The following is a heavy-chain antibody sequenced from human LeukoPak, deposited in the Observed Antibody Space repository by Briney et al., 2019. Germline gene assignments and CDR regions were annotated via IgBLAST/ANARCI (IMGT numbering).Heavy chain of an antibody. V-gene: IGHV4-30-2*01. D-gene: IGHD2-21*02. CDR2: IYHSGST. J-gene: IGHJ4*02. Sequence: KTSETLSLTCAVSGGSISSGGYSWSWIRQPPGKGLEWIGYIYHSGSTYYNPSLKSRVTISVDRSKNQFSLKLSSVTAADTAVYYCASAYCGGDCYLDYWGQGTLVTVSS. CDR1: GGSISSGGYS. CDR3: ASAYCGGDCYLDY.